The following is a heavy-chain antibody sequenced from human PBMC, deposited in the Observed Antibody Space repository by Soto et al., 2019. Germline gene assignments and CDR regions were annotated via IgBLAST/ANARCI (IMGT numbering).Heavy chain of an antibody. Sequence: SETLSLTCTVSGGSIRSYYWTWIRQPPGKGLEWLGYIFYSGSTFCNPSLKSRVTISIHTSKSQFSLQLTSVTAADTAVYYCARGAADTAMVDSWGQGTLVTVSS. CDR3: ARGAADTAMVDS. J-gene: IGHJ4*02. CDR2: IFYSGST. V-gene: IGHV4-59*01. CDR1: GGSIRSYY. D-gene: IGHD5-18*01.